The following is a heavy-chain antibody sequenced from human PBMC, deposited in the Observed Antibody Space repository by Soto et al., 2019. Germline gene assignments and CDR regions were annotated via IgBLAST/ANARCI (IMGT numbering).Heavy chain of an antibody. Sequence: QVQLVQSGAEVKKPGSSVKVSCKASGCTFSSYAISWVRQAPGQGLEWMGGIIPICGTANYAQKFQGRVTITADESTSSGYLELVSGSSAGTAVYYSASGDLEMATDTDAFDIWGQGTMVTVSS. CDR2: IIPICGTA. V-gene: IGHV1-69*01. J-gene: IGHJ3*02. CDR3: ASGDLEMATDTDAFDI. CDR1: GCTFSSYA. D-gene: IGHD5-12*01.